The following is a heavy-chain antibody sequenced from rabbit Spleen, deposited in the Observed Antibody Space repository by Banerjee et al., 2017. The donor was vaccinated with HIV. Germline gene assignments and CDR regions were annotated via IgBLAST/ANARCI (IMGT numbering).Heavy chain of an antibody. CDR2: IYGGSGDNT. J-gene: IGHJ3*01. D-gene: IGHD1-1*01. V-gene: IGHV1S40*01. CDR3: ARRGPPTTYYHDSL. CDR1: GFTLSSDW. Sequence: QSLEESGGDLVKPGASLTLTCTASGFTLSSDWLCWVRQAPGKGLEWIGCIYGGSGDNTYYATWAKGRFTISKASSTTVTLQMTSLTDADTATYFCARRGPPTTYYHDSLWGQGTLVTVS.